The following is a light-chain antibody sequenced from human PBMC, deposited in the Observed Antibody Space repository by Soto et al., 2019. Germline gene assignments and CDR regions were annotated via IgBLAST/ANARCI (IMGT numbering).Light chain of an antibody. J-gene: IGLJ1*01. Sequence: QSALTQPASVSGSPGQSITLSCTDTSSDVGGYNYVSWYQHHPGKAPKLIIYDVSNRPSGVSIRFSGSKSDNAASLTISGLQPEDEADYHCSSYTTSNTRQIVFGTGTKVTVL. V-gene: IGLV2-14*03. CDR2: DVS. CDR3: SSYTTSNTRQIV. CDR1: SSDVGGYNY.